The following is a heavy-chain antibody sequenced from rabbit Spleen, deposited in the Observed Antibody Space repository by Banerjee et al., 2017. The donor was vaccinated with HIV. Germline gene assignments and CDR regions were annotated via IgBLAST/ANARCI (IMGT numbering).Heavy chain of an antibody. CDR1: RFSFSSIYW. CDR3: ARDSGTSFSSYGMDL. Sequence: QEQLEESGGGLVKPGGTLTLTCTASRFSFSSIYWICWVRQAPGKGLEWIACIDTGFGGSTYYATWAKGRFTISKTSSTTVTLQMTSLTAADTATYFCARDSGTSFSSYGMDLWGQGTLVTVS. D-gene: IGHD8-1*01. CDR2: IDTGFGGST. J-gene: IGHJ6*01. V-gene: IGHV1S45*01.